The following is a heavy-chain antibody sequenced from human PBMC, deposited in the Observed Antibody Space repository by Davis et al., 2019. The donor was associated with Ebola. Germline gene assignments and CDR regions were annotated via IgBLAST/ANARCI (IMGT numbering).Heavy chain of an antibody. CDR2: LGLSADT. V-gene: IGHV3-23*01. CDR3: AKAGHCGNYCSFDS. Sequence: GGSLRLSCAASGFVFSSYVMSWVRRAPGKGLEWVSTLGLSADTYYADSVKGRFTISRDNSKNTLYLQMNSLRAEDTAVYYCAKAGHCGNYCSFDSWGQGTLVTVSS. D-gene: IGHD1-26*01. J-gene: IGHJ4*02. CDR1: GFVFSSYV.